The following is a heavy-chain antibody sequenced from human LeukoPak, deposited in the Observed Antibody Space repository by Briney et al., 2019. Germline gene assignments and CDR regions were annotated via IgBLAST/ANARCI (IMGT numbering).Heavy chain of an antibody. CDR1: GGSISSSSYY. CDR2: IYYSGST. D-gene: IGHD3-9*01. CDR3: ARHRVSLYDILTGYDY. V-gene: IGHV4-39*01. J-gene: IGHJ4*02. Sequence: PSETLSLTCTVSGGSISSSSYYWGWIRQPPGKGLEWIGSIYYSGSTYYNPSLKSRVTISVDTSKNQFSLRLSSVTAADTAVYYCARHRVSLYDILTGYDYWGQGTLVTVSS.